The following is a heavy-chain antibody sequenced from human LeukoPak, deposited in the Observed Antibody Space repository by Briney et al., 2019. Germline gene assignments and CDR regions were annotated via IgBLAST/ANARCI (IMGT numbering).Heavy chain of an antibody. CDR1: GFTFSSYA. Sequence: GGSLRLSCAASGFTFSSYAMSWVRQAPGKGLEWVSAISGSGGSTYYADSVKGRFTISRDNSKNTLYLQMNSLRAEDTAVYYCAKDPKGYSGYEAYSDYWGQGTLVTVSS. V-gene: IGHV3-23*01. D-gene: IGHD5-12*01. CDR3: AKDPKGYSGYEAYSDY. J-gene: IGHJ4*02. CDR2: ISGSGGST.